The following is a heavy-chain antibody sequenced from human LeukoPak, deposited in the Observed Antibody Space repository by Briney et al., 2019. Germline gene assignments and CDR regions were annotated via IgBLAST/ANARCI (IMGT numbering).Heavy chain of an antibody. CDR2: ISSSSYI. CDR3: ARLSGGMDV. CDR1: GFTFSSYS. J-gene: IGHJ6*02. Sequence: GGSLRLSCAVSGFTFSSYSMNWVRQAPGKGLEWVSYISSSSYIYYADSVKGRFTISRDNDKNSLYLQMNSLRDEDTAVYYCARLSGGMDVWGQGTTVTVSS. V-gene: IGHV3-48*02.